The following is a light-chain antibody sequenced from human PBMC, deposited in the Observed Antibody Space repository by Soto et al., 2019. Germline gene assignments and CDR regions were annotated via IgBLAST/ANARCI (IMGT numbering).Light chain of an antibody. CDR3: QESHTSGT. J-gene: IGKJ2*01. Sequence: DIQMTQSPSCLSASVGDRVTITCRASQTNNKYLNWYQQKPGKAPKLLIYAASRLQSGVPSRFSGSGSGTDYTLIISSLLPEDFAIYFCQESHTSGTFGQGTKVEF. V-gene: IGKV1-39*01. CDR1: QTNNKY. CDR2: AAS.